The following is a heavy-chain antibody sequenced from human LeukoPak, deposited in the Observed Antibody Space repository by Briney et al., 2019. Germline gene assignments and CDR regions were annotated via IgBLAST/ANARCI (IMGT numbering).Heavy chain of an antibody. J-gene: IGHJ4*02. V-gene: IGHV1-2*02. CDR3: ARDLNILGSYYLDY. CDR1: GYTFTSYD. Sequence: ASVKVSCKASGYTFTSYDINWVRQAPGQGLEWMGWINPNSGGTNYAQKFQGRVTMTRDTSISTAYMELSRLRSDDTAVYYCARDLNILGSYYLDYWGQGTLVTVSS. CDR2: INPNSGGT. D-gene: IGHD1-26*01.